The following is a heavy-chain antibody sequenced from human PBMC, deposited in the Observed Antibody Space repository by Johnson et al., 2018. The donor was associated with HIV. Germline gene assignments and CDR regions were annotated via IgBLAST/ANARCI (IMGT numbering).Heavy chain of an antibody. CDR2: IYSGGST. V-gene: IGHV3-66*02. CDR1: GFTVSSNY. D-gene: IGHD3-10*01. J-gene: IGHJ3*01. Sequence: MQLVESGGGLVQPGGSLRLSCAASGFTVSSNYMSWVRQAPGKGLEWVAVIYSGGSTYYAASVKGRFPISRDNSKNTLYLQMNSLRAEDTAVYYCAKWWFRELLPNAFDLWGQGTMVTVSS. CDR3: AKWWFRELLPNAFDL.